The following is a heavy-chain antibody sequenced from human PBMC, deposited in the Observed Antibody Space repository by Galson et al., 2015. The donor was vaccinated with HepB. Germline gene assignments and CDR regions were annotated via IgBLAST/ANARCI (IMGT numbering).Heavy chain of an antibody. CDR2: VYHSGRT. J-gene: IGHJ6*02. D-gene: IGHD2-8*01. CDR1: GDSIRSDYW. CDR3: ARRAVSFFGLGV. Sequence: SETLSLTCAVSGDSIRSDYWWNWVRQAPGKGLEWIGEVYHSGRTNYNPSLESRITISVDKSKNQFSPDLNSVTAADTAVYYCARRAVSFFGLGVWGQGTTVTVSS. V-gene: IGHV4-4*02.